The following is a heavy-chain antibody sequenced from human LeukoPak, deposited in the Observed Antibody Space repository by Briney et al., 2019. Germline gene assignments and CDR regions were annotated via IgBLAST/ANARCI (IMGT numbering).Heavy chain of an antibody. D-gene: IGHD6-13*01. CDR3: ARMFRSSWYINWFDP. V-gene: IGHV4-38-2*02. CDR2: IYHSGST. J-gene: IGHJ5*02. CDR1: GYSISSGYF. Sequence: SETLSLTCTVSGYSISSGYFWGWIRQPPGKGLEWIGSIYHSGSTSYNPSLKSRLTISVDTSKNQFSLRLNFVTAADTAMYYCARMFRSSWYINWFDPWGQGTLVTVSS.